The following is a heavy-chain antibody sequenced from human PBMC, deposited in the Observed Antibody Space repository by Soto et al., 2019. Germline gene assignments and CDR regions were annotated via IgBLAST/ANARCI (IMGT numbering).Heavy chain of an antibody. J-gene: IGHJ4*02. CDR2: VYYRGRS. Sequence: SETLSLTCTVSGGSVTNSSYYWGWIRQSPGKGLEWIGSVYYRGRSYSKSSVKSRVTISVDTSKNQFSLNLNSVTASDTAVYFCGSQRTTVIPQAYFDYWGPGALVTVSS. CDR1: GGSVTNSSYY. D-gene: IGHD4-4*01. V-gene: IGHV4-39*01. CDR3: GSQRTTVIPQAYFDY.